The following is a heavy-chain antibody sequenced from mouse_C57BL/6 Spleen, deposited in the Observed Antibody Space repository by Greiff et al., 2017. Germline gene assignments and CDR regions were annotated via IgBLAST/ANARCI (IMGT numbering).Heavy chain of an antibody. V-gene: IGHV1-9*01. CDR2: ILPGSGST. D-gene: IGHD2-4*01. CDR3: ASGGMIKACLAY. J-gene: IGHJ3*01. Sequence: QVQLQQSGAELMKPGASVKLSCKATGYTFTGYWIEWVKQRPGHGLEWIGGILPGSGSTNYNEKFKGKATFTADTSSNTAYMQRSSLTTEDSAIYYFASGGMIKACLAYWGQGTLVTVSA. CDR1: GYTFTGYW.